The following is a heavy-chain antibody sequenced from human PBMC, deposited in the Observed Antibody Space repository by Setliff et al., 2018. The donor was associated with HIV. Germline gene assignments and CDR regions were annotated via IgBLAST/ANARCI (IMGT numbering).Heavy chain of an antibody. J-gene: IGHJ4*02. CDR1: GGSFNDYY. D-gene: IGHD6-19*01. V-gene: IGHV4-34*01. CDR3: ARQGAVTGHSFDS. Sequence: SETLSLTCAVYGGSFNDYYWSWIRQPPGKGLEWIGEVNHSGSTSYNPSLESRVSISVDTSKNQFSLKLRSVTAADTAIYYCARQGAVTGHSFDSWGPGALVTVS. CDR2: VNHSGST.